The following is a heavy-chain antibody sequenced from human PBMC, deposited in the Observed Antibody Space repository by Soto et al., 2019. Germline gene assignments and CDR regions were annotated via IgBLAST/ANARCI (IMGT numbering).Heavy chain of an antibody. CDR2: ISYDGSNK. CDR1: GFTFSSYG. V-gene: IGHV3-30*18. J-gene: IGHJ5*02. CDR3: AKDGPLYGDYATPQSGNWFDP. D-gene: IGHD4-17*01. Sequence: GGSLRLSCAASGFTFSSYGMHWVRQAPGKGLEWVAVISYDGSNKYYADSVKGRFTISRDNSKNTLYLQMNSLRAEDTAVYYCAKDGPLYGDYATPQSGNWFDPWGQGTLVTVSS.